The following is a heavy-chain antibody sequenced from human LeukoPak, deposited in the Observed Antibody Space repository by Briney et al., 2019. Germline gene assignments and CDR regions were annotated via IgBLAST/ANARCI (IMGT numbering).Heavy chain of an antibody. Sequence: ASVKVPCKASGYNFNSYDINWVRQAPGQGLEWMGWMNPNSGNTGYAQKFQGRVTMTTDTSISTAYMEMTTLTSEDTAVYYCARAYSDDSSSSNWFDPWGQGTLVTVSS. CDR3: ARAYSDDSSSSNWFDP. D-gene: IGHD3-22*01. CDR1: GYNFNSYD. CDR2: MNPNSGNT. V-gene: IGHV1-8*02. J-gene: IGHJ5*02.